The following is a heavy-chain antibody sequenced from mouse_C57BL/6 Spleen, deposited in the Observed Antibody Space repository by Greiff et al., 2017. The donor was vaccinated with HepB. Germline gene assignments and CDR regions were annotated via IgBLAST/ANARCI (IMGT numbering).Heavy chain of an antibody. J-gene: IGHJ4*01. Sequence: EVQVVESEGGLVQPGSSMKLSCTASGFTFSDYYMAWVRQVPEKGLEWVANINYDGSSTYYLDSLKSRFIISRDNAKNILYLQMSSLKSEDTATYYCARERVFYAMDYWGQGTSVTVSS. V-gene: IGHV5-16*01. CDR3: ARERVFYAMDY. CDR2: INYDGSST. CDR1: GFTFSDYY.